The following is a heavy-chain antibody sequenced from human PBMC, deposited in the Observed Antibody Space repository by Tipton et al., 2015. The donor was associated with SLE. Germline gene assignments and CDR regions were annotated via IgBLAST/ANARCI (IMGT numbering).Heavy chain of an antibody. J-gene: IGHJ5*02. V-gene: IGHV4-31*03. CDR3: ARRVAAVGRTEWFDP. Sequence: TLSLTCNVSGGSITSGGNYWSWIRQHPGKGLEWIGYIGYSGTTYYNPSLKSRVTISADMSKNQFSLKVTSVTAADTAVYYCARRVAAVGRTEWFDPWGQGTLVTVSS. D-gene: IGHD6-13*01. CDR2: IGYSGTT. CDR1: GGSITSGGNY.